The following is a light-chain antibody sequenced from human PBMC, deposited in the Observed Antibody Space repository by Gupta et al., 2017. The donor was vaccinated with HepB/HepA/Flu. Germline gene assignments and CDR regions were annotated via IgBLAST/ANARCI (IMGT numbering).Light chain of an antibody. V-gene: IGLV2-14*03. CDR2: DVF. J-gene: IGLJ1*01. CDR3: KAYATTYTYV. CDR1: SSDVGAQNF. Sequence: QSPLSQPPSAHGSPARSLTISCPPTSSDVGAQNFVSWYQQHPGKAPKLIIYDVFNRPSGVSNRFSGSKPGNTASLTISGLRAEDEADYHCKAYATTYTYVFGTGTKVTVL.